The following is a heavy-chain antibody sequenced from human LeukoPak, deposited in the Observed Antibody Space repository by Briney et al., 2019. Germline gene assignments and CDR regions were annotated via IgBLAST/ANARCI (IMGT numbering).Heavy chain of an antibody. J-gene: IGHJ4*02. CDR2: INHSGST. D-gene: IGHD6-6*01. CDR1: GGSITNSY. CDR3: ARSIAARRGPSGLDY. V-gene: IGHV4-34*01. Sequence: SETLSLTCTVSGGSITNSYWNWIRQPPGKGLEWIGEINHSGSTNYNPSLKSRVTISVDTSKNQFSLKLSSVTAADTAVYYCARSIAARRGPSGLDYWGQGTLVTVSS.